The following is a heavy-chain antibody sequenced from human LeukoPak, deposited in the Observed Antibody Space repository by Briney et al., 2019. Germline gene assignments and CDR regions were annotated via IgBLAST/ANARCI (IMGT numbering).Heavy chain of an antibody. CDR2: IYSGGGT. CDR1: GFTVNDNY. CDR3: ATARGSSSRSGPDYFDY. D-gene: IGHD6-6*01. V-gene: IGHV3-66*01. J-gene: IGHJ4*02. Sequence: GGSLRLSCAASGFTVNDNYMSWVRQAPGKGLEWVSVIYSGGGTNYADSVKGRFTISRDNSKNTLFLQMNSLRAEDTAVYYCATARGSSSRSGPDYFDYWDQGTLVTVSS.